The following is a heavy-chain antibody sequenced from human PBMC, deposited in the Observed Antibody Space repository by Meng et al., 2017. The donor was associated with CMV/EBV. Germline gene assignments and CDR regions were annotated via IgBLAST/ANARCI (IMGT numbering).Heavy chain of an antibody. Sequence: GESLKISCEASGFTFSSYAMSWVRQAPGKGLEWVSVIYSGGSSTYYADSVKGRFTISRDNSKNTLYLQMNSLRAEDTAVYYCAKAILFGVVIDYFDYWGQGTLVTVXS. CDR1: GFTFSSYA. CDR3: AKAILFGVVIDYFDY. V-gene: IGHV3-23*03. CDR2: IYSGGSST. J-gene: IGHJ4*02. D-gene: IGHD3-3*01.